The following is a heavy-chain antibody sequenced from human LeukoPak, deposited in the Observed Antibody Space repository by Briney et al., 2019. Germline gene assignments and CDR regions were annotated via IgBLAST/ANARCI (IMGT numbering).Heavy chain of an antibody. D-gene: IGHD3-22*01. CDR3: AREGSGYPDY. J-gene: IGHJ4*02. CDR1: GFTFSSYG. Sequence: GGSLRLSCAASGFTFSSYGMHWVRQAPGKGLERVAVIWYDGSNKYYADSVKGRFTISRDNSKNTLYLQMNSLRAEDTAVYYCAREGSGYPDYWGQGTLVTVSS. V-gene: IGHV3-33*01. CDR2: IWYDGSNK.